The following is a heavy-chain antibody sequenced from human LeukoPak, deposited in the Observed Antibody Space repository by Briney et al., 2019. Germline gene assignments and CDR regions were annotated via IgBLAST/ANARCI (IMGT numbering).Heavy chain of an antibody. CDR3: AGGKKRGYSRVRAFDI. J-gene: IGHJ3*02. CDR2: ISSTGSYI. D-gene: IGHD5-18*01. Sequence: PGGSLRLSCAASGFTFSDYSMNWVRRAPGKGLQWVSSISSTGSYIYYADSVKGRFTISRDNAKNSLYLQMNSLRAEDTAVYYCAGGKKRGYSRVRAFDIWGQGTMVTVSS. V-gene: IGHV3-21*01. CDR1: GFTFSDYS.